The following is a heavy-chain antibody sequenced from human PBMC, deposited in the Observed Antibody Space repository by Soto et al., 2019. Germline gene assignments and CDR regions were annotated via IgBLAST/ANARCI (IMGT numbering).Heavy chain of an antibody. CDR1: GGTFSSYA. V-gene: IGHV1-69*06. CDR3: ARGNWNVPKAPYYYYGMDV. D-gene: IGHD1-1*01. J-gene: IGHJ6*02. Sequence: SVNVSCKASGGTFSSYAISWVRQAPGQGLEWMGGIIPIFGTANYAQKFQCRVTITADKSTSTAYMELSSLRSEDTAVHYCARGNWNVPKAPYYYYGMDVWGQGTTVTVS. CDR2: IIPIFGTA.